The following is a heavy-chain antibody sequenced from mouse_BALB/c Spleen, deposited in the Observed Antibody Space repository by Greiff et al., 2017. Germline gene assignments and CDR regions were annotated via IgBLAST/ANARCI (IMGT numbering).Heavy chain of an antibody. J-gene: IGHJ3*01. V-gene: IGHV5-6-5*01. D-gene: IGHD2-14*01. CDR3: ARAYYRYDAAWFAY. CDR2: ISSGGST. Sequence: DVQLVESGGGLVKPGGSLKLSCAASGFTFSSYAMSWVRQTPEKRLEWVTSISSGGSTYYPDSVKGRFTISRDNARNILYLQMSSLRSEDTAMYYCARAYYRYDAAWFAYWGQGTLVTVSA. CDR1: GFTFSSYA.